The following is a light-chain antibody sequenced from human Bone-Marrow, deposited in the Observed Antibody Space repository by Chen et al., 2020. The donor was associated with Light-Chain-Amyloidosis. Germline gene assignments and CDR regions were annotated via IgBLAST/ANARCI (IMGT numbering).Light chain of an antibody. CDR2: RDT. Sequence: SFELQQPPSVSVTPGKTARITCSGDDLPTKYAYWYQQKPGQAPVLVIHRDTERPSGISERFSGSSSGTTATLTISGVQAEDEADYHCQSADSSGTYEVIFGGGTKLTVL. J-gene: IGLJ2*01. V-gene: IGLV3-25*03. CDR1: DLPTKY. CDR3: QSADSSGTYEVI.